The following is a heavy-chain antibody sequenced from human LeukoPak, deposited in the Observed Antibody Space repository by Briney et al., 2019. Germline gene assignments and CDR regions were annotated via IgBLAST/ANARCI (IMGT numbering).Heavy chain of an antibody. Sequence: GASVKVSCKASGYTFTDHFMQCVRHAPGQGLEWRGGINPNSGGTSYAQKFTGGVTMTRDTSINTVYMELSRLGSDDTAVYYCARDYELGTPGSAYEFFDYWGQGTLVTVSS. CDR2: INPNSGGT. V-gene: IGHV1-2*02. D-gene: IGHD3-10*01. J-gene: IGHJ4*02. CDR3: ARDYELGTPGSAYEFFDY. CDR1: GYTFTDHF.